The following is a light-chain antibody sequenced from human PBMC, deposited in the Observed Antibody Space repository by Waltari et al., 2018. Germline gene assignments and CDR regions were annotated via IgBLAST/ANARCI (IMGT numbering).Light chain of an antibody. CDR2: GKN. CDR1: SLRKFN. V-gene: IGLV3-19*01. Sequence: SSELTQVPPVSVALGQTVSITCPGDSLRKFNPNWYQQKPGQAPVLVIFGKNSRPSGIPDRFSGSTSGNTASLTITGAQAEDEADYYCNSRDSSGDHVIFGGGTKLTVL. J-gene: IGLJ2*01. CDR3: NSRDSSGDHVI.